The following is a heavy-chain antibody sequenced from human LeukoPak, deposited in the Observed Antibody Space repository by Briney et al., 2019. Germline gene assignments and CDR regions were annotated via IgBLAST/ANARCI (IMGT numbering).Heavy chain of an antibody. V-gene: IGHV3-64*01. CDR3: ARDRVGGWAFDI. Sequence: PGGSLRLSCAASGFTLSSYWMHWVRQAPGKGLEYVSAISENGGRTYYANSVKGRVTNSRDNSKNTLYLQMDSLRAEDMAVYYCARDRVGGWAFDIWGQGTMVTVSS. J-gene: IGHJ3*02. D-gene: IGHD3-16*01. CDR2: ISENGGRT. CDR1: GFTLSSYW.